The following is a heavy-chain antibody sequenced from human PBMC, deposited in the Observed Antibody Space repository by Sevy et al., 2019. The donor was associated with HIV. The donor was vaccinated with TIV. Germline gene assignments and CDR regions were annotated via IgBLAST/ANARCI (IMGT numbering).Heavy chain of an antibody. V-gene: IGHV3-23*01. CDR3: AKGDYVFPKPYYMDV. CDR1: GFTFSSYA. CDR2: ISGSGGST. Sequence: GSLRLSCAASGFTFSSYAMSWVRQAPGKGLEWVSAISGSGGSTYYADSVKGRFTISRDNSKNTLYLQMNSLRAEDTAVYYCAKGDYVFPKPYYMDVWGKGTTVTVSS. J-gene: IGHJ6*03. D-gene: IGHD4-17*01.